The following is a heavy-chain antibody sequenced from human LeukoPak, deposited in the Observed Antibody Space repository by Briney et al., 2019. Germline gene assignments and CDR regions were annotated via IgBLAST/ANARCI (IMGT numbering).Heavy chain of an antibody. CDR2: INHSGST. CDR1: GGSFSGYY. CDR3: ARGRGGSWCSY. J-gene: IGHJ4*02. Sequence: PSETLSLTCAVYGGSFSGYYWSWIRQPPGKGLEWIGEINHSGSTNYNPSLKSRVTISVDTSKNQFSLKLSSVTAADTAVYYCARGRGGSWCSYWGQGTLVTVSS. V-gene: IGHV4-34*01. D-gene: IGHD6-13*01.